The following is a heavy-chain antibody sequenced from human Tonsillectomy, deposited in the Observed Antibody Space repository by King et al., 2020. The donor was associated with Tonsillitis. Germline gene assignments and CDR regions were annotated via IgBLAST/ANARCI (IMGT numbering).Heavy chain of an antibody. D-gene: IGHD3-10*01. Sequence: TLKESGPTLVKPTQTLTLTCTFSGFSLTTSGVGVGWIRQPPGKALEWLALIYWDDDKRYSPSLKSRLTITKVTSKNQVVLTMTNMDPVDTATYYCAHRPFDGEVFDYWGQGTLVTVSS. J-gene: IGHJ4*02. CDR1: GFSLTTSGVG. V-gene: IGHV2-5*02. CDR2: IYWDDDK. CDR3: AHRPFDGEVFDY.